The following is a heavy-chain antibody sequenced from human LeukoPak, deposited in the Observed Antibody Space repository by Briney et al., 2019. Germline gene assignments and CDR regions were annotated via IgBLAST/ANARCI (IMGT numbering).Heavy chain of an antibody. D-gene: IGHD6-6*01. Sequence: SETLSLTCTVSGGSISSYYWSWIRQPPGKGLEWIGYIYYSGSTYYNPSLKSRVTISVDTSKNQFSLKLSSVTAADTAVYYCARGDYSSSSRWFDPWGQGTLVTVSS. CDR2: IYYSGST. CDR1: GGSISSYY. CDR3: ARGDYSSSSRWFDP. V-gene: IGHV4-30-4*01. J-gene: IGHJ5*02.